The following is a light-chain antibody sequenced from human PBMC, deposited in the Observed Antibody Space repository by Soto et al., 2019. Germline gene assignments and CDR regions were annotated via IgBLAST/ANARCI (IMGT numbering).Light chain of an antibody. Sequence: DIQMTQSPSSLSASVGDRVTITCRASQSISSYLNWYQHNPGKAPSLLIYAASTLESGVPSRFRDRGSGTDFTLTISSLQPEDFATYYCHQSDITSLTFGGGTKVEIK. V-gene: IGKV1-39*01. CDR2: AAS. J-gene: IGKJ4*01. CDR3: HQSDITSLT. CDR1: QSISSY.